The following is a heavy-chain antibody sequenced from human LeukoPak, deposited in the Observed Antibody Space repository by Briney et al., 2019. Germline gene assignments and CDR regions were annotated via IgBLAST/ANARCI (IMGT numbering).Heavy chain of an antibody. V-gene: IGHV4-59*08. CDR2: IHHSGST. CDR1: GGSISSYW. CDR3: VGHYYDSGRYAQDAFDV. D-gene: IGHD3-10*01. J-gene: IGHJ3*01. Sequence: PSETLSLTCTVSGGSISSYWWSWIRQPPGKGLEWIGYIHHSGSTNYSPSLKSRVTMSVDTSKNQFSLKLSSVTAADTAVFYCVGHYYDSGRYAQDAFDVWGQGTMVTVSS.